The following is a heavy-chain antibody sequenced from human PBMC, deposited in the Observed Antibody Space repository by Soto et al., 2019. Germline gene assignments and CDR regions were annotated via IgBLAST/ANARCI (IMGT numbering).Heavy chain of an antibody. V-gene: IGHV6-1*01. CDR3: ARDQNGLGL. J-gene: IGHJ4*02. CDR1: GDSVSSNSAA. D-gene: IGHD1-1*01. CDR2: TYYRSKWFN. Sequence: QVKLQQSGPGLVKPSQTLSLTCAISGDSVSSNSAAWNWIRQSPSRGLEWLGRTYYRSKWFNDYAVSVXXRXNXXPDTSTNQFSLQLKSMTPEDTAGYYCARDQNGLGLWGQGTLVTVSS.